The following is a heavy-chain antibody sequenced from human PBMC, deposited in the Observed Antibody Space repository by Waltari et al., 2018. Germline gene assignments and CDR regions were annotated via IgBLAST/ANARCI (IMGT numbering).Heavy chain of an antibody. CDR3: TSDHGLSWPLD. D-gene: IGHD6-13*01. CDR1: GVIVSNNY. V-gene: IGHV3-53*01. J-gene: IGHJ4*02. CDR2: IYRVGET. Sequence: EVHLVESGGGLVHPGDSVRLSCAASGVIVSNNYMSWVRQPPGKGLEWVSVIYRVGETDYAVSVKGRFTISRDNSKNTLDLQMNNVRAEDTAVYYCTSDHGLSWPLDWGQGTMVTVSS.